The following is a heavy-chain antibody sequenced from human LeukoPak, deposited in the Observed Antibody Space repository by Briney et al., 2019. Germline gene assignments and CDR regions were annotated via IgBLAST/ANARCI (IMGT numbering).Heavy chain of an antibody. CDR1: GGSVSSGSYY. V-gene: IGHV4-61*01. J-gene: IGHJ4*02. Sequence: SEPLSLTCTVSGGSVSSGSYYWSWIRQPPGQGLEWIGYIYYSGSTNYNPSLKSRVTISVDTSKNQFSLKLSSVTAADTAVYFCARDLGSSGWATIDYWGQGTLVTVSS. D-gene: IGHD6-19*01. CDR3: ARDLGSSGWATIDY. CDR2: IYYSGST.